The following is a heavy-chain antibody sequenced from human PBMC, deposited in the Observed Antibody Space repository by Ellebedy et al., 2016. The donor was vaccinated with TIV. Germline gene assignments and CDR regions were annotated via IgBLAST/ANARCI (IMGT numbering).Heavy chain of an antibody. CDR2: INGDGSTT. CDR1: GFTFSLSW. CDR3: ASYSNYNWFDP. D-gene: IGHD4-11*01. J-gene: IGHJ5*02. Sequence: GESLKISCTASGFTFSLSWMHWIRQAPGKGLVWVSRINGDGSTTSYADSVKGRFTISRDNAKNTLYLQMNSLRAEDPAVYYCASYSNYNWFDPWGQGTLVTVSS. V-gene: IGHV3-74*01.